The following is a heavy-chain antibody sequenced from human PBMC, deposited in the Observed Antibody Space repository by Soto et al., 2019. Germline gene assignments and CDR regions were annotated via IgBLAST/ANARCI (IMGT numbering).Heavy chain of an antibody. D-gene: IGHD1-20*01. J-gene: IGHJ3*02. V-gene: IGHV1-18*01. Sequence: QVQLVQSGAEVKMPGASVKVSCKASGYTFINYGISWVRQAPGQGLEWMGWISAYKGNLNYAQKIQGRVTMTTGASTTTAYMELRSLRSDDTAVYYCARDGISGAEPFEIWGQGTMVTVSS. CDR3: ARDGISGAEPFEI. CDR1: GYTFINYG. CDR2: ISAYKGNL.